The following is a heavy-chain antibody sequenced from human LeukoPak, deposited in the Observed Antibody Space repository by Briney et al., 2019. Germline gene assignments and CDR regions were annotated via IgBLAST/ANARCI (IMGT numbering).Heavy chain of an antibody. Sequence: GGSLRLSCAASGFTFSSYEMNWVRQAPGKGLEWVSYISSSGGTIYYADSVKGRFTISRDNSKNTLYLQMNSLRAEDAAVYYCAKVFGAPNYWGQGTLVTVSS. V-gene: IGHV3-48*03. CDR2: ISSSGGTI. J-gene: IGHJ4*02. CDR1: GFTFSSYE. CDR3: AKVFGAPNY. D-gene: IGHD4/OR15-4a*01.